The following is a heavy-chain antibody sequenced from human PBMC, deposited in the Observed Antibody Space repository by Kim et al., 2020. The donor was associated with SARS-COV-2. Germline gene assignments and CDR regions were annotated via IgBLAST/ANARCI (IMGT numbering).Heavy chain of an antibody. D-gene: IGHD3-3*01. Sequence: PSLKSRVTISVDTSKNQFSLKLSSVTAADTAVYYCARTYYDFWSGYRFDYWGQGTLVTVSS. J-gene: IGHJ4*02. CDR3: ARTYYDFWSGYRFDY. V-gene: IGHV4-4*09.